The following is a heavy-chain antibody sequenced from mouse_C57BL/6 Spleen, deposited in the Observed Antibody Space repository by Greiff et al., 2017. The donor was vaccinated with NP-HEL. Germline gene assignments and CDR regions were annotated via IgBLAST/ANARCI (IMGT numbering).Heavy chain of an antibody. V-gene: IGHV8-12*01. CDR1: GFSLSPSGMG. CDR3: ARRGLGRRDYAMDY. D-gene: IGHD4-1*01. CDR2: IYWDDDK. Sequence: QVTLKVSGPGILQSSQTLSLTCSFSGFSLSPSGMGVSWIRQPSGKGLEWLAHIYWDDDKRYNPFLKSRLTISKATSRNQVFLKITSVDTADTATYYCARRGLGRRDYAMDYWGQGTSVTVSS. J-gene: IGHJ4*01.